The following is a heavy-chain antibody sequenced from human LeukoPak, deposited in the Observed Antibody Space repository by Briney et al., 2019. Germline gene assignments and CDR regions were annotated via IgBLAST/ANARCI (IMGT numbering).Heavy chain of an antibody. CDR1: GYSFTSYW. J-gene: IGHJ4*02. Sequence: PGESLKISCKGSGYSFTSYWISWVRQMPGKGLEWMGRIDPSDSYTNYSPSFQGHVTISADKSISTAYLQWSSLKASDTAMYYCARQGTRGMVDTDYDCWGQGTLVTVSS. D-gene: IGHD5-18*01. V-gene: IGHV5-10-1*01. CDR2: IDPSDSYT. CDR3: ARQGTRGMVDTDYDC.